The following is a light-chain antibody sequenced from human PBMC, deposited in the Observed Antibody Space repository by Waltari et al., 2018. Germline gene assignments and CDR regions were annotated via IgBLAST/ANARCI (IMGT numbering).Light chain of an antibody. J-gene: IGLJ3*02. V-gene: IGLV3-27*01. Sequence: SYELTQPSSVSVSPGQTATITCSGNALATHYCRWFQQKPGQAPVLVIYKDNERPSGIPERFSGSTSGTTVTLTISGAQVEDEADYYCYSPADNNLGVFGGGTKLTVL. CDR3: YSPADNNLGV. CDR2: KDN. CDR1: ALATHY.